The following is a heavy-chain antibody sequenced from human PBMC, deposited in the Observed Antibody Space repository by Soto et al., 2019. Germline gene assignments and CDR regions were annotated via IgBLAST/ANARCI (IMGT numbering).Heavy chain of an antibody. CDR2: MGGRGGST. Sequence: GGSLRLSCAASGFTFSNYVMTWVRQAPGRGLEWVSAMGGRGGSTYYADSVKGRFTISRDNSKNTLYLQMNSLRAEDTAVYYCARHPERIAQIGWFDPWGQGTLVTVSS. V-gene: IGHV3-23*01. D-gene: IGHD6-13*01. CDR3: ARHPERIAQIGWFDP. J-gene: IGHJ5*02. CDR1: GFTFSNYV.